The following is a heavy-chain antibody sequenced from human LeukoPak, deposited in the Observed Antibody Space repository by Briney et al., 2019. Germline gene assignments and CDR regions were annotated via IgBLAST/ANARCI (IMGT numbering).Heavy chain of an antibody. CDR3: SKGRSMLVELSGDY. D-gene: IGHD3-10*02. V-gene: IGHV3-30*02. CDR1: GFTFSSYG. J-gene: IGHJ4*02. Sequence: PGGSLRLSCAASGFTFSSYGMHWVRQAPGKGLEWVAFIRYDGSNKYYADSVKGRFTISRDNSKNTVFLQMNTLTAEDTAMYYCSKGRSMLVELSGDYWGQGTLVTVSS. CDR2: IRYDGSNK.